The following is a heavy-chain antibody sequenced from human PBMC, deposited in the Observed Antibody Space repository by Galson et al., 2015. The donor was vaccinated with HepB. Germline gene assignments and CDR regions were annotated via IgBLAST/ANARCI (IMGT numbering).Heavy chain of an antibody. J-gene: IGHJ5*02. D-gene: IGHD4-11*01. V-gene: IGHV5-51*03. Sequence: QSGAEVKKPGESLKISCKGSGYSFTSYWIGWVRQMPGKGLEWMGIIYPGDSDTRYSPSFQGQVTISADKSISTAYLQWSSLKASDTAMYYCAREVIAPAPMTTVTPRWFDPWGQGTLVTVSS. CDR3: AREVIAPAPMTTVTPRWFDP. CDR2: IYPGDSDT. CDR1: GYSFTSYW.